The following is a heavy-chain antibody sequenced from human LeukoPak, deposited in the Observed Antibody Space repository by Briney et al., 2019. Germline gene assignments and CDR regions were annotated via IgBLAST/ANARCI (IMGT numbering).Heavy chain of an antibody. Sequence: ASVKVSCKASGYTFTSYGISWVRQAPGQGLEWMGWISAYNGNTNYAQKLQGRVTMTTDTSTSTVNMELRSLRSDDTAVYYCARENYDSYDVFDIWAKGKRVTVFS. D-gene: IGHD3-22*01. CDR1: GYTFTSYG. CDR3: ARENYDSYDVFDI. J-gene: IGHJ3*02. V-gene: IGHV1-18*01. CDR2: ISAYNGNT.